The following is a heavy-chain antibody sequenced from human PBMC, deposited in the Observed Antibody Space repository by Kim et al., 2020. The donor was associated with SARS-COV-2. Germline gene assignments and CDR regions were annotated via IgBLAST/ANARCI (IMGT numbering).Heavy chain of an antibody. J-gene: IGHJ3*02. D-gene: IGHD3-3*02. CDR3: TRIPATALAFWDAFDI. V-gene: IGHV3-73*01. Sequence: VKGRFPISRDASRNTAYLEMNGLKTEDTAVYYCTRIPATALAFWDAFDIWGQGTMVTVSS.